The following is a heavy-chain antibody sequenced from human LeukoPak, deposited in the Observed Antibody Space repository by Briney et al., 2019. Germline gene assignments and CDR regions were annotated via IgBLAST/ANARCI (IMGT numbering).Heavy chain of an antibody. CDR2: IKSKSDGGTT. V-gene: IGHV3-15*01. Sequence: GGSLRLSCAASGFTFSNAWMSWVRQAPGKGLEWVARIKSKSDGGTTDYAAPVKGRFTISRDDSKNTLYLQMNSLKIEDTAIYYCTTTQGGTSFDAFDIWGQGKMVTVSS. CDR1: GFTFSNAW. CDR3: TTTQGGTSFDAFDI. J-gene: IGHJ3*02. D-gene: IGHD1-1*01.